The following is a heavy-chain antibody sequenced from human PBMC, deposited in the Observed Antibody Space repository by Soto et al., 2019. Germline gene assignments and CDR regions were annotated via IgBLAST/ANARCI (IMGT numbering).Heavy chain of an antibody. Sequence: SVKVSCKTSGGTFSNYGISWVRQAPGQGLEWMGGIIPLFYAPKSAQKFQGRVTFTADESKTTAHMELSSLRSEDTAVYFCATVGRRAAAGRYFFDYWGQGTLVTVSS. CDR2: IIPLFYAP. V-gene: IGHV1-69*13. D-gene: IGHD6-13*01. CDR1: GGTFSNYG. CDR3: ATVGRRAAAGRYFFDY. J-gene: IGHJ4*02.